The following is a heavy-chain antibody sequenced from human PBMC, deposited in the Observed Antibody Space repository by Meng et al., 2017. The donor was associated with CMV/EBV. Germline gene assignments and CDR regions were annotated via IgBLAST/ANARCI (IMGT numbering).Heavy chain of an antibody. Sequence: GESLKISCKGSGYSFPTYWIAWVRHMPGKGLEWMGIINPGDSDTKYSPSFEGRVTISADKSIGAAYLQWTSLKASDTAIYYCARAAYYYILTGYYSHEYYGMDVWGQGTTVTVSS. CDR2: INPGDSDT. CDR1: GYSFPTYW. J-gene: IGHJ6*02. V-gene: IGHV5-51*01. D-gene: IGHD3-9*01. CDR3: ARAAYYYILTGYYSHEYYGMDV.